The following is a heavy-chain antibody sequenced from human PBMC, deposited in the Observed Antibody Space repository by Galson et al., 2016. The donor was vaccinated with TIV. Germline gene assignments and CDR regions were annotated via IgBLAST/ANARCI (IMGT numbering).Heavy chain of an antibody. CDR3: ARSPPLGSTIHYFDY. CDR2: MWSDGTNE. J-gene: IGHJ4*02. Sequence: SLRLSCAASGFTFSNYGIHWVRQAPGKGLEWVSTMWSDGTNEHYADSVKGRFTISRDNSKDTLYLHMHSLRADDTAVYYCARSPPLGSTIHYFDYWGQGTLVTVSS. CDR1: GFTFSNYG. V-gene: IGHV3-33*01. D-gene: IGHD1-26*01.